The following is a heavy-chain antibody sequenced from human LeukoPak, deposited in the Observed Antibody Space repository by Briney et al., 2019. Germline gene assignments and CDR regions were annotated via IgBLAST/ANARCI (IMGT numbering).Heavy chain of an antibody. J-gene: IGHJ4*02. Sequence: KPSETLSLTCTVSGGSISSYYWSWIRQPPGKGLEWIGYIYYSGSTNYNPSLKSRVTISVDTSKNQFSLKLSSVTAADTAVYYCARGGYSSPSRPFDYWGQGTLVTVSS. CDR3: ARGGYSSPSRPFDY. CDR2: IYYSGST. D-gene: IGHD6-6*01. V-gene: IGHV4-59*01. CDR1: GGSISSYY.